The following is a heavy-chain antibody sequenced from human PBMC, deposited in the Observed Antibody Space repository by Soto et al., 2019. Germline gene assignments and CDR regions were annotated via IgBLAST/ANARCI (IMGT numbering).Heavy chain of an antibody. CDR2: ISGSGGST. J-gene: IGHJ4*02. CDR1: GFTFSSYA. CDR3: AKDAKVGYSYGAPESD. V-gene: IGHV3-23*01. Sequence: PGGSLRLSCTASGFTFSSYAMSWVRQAPGKGLEWVSAISGSGGSTYYADSVKGRFTISRDNSKNTLYLQMNSLRAEDTAVYYCAKDAKVGYSYGAPESDWGQGTLVTVSS. D-gene: IGHD5-18*01.